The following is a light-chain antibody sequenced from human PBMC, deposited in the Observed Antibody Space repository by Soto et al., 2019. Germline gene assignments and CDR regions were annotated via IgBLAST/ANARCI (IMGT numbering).Light chain of an antibody. CDR1: QSVSSSY. J-gene: IGKJ2*01. V-gene: IGKV3-20*01. Sequence: EIVLTQSPGTLSLSPGERATLSCRASQSVSSSYLAWYQQKPGQAPRLLIYGASSRATGIPDRFSGSGSGTDVILTISRLEPEDFAVYYCQQYANSPFTFGQGAKVEI. CDR2: GAS. CDR3: QQYANSPFT.